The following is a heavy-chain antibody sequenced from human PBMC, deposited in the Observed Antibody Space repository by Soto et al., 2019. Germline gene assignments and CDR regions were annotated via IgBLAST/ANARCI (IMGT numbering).Heavy chain of an antibody. J-gene: IGHJ4*02. CDR1: GFSFKSYG. V-gene: IGHV3-30*18. CDR3: AKAIYDTGVDDY. D-gene: IGHD7-27*01. CDR2: ISNDGSNR. Sequence: QVQVVESGGGVVQPGTSLRLSCVASGFSFKSYGMHWVRQAPGKGLEWVALISNDGSNRYYEDSVKGRFTVSRDNSKNTVSVQMNSLRPEDTALYYSAKAIYDTGVDDYWGQGTHVIVSS.